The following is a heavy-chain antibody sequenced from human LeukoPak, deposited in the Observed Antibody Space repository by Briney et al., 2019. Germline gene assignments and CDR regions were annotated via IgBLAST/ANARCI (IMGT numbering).Heavy chain of an antibody. CDR1: GFTFSDYY. V-gene: IGHV3-11*01. CDR3: ARLKRRPAYFDY. Sequence: GGSLRLSCAASGFTFSDYYMSWIRQAPGKGLECISYISSSGDTIYYADSVKGRFTISRDNAKNSLYLQLNSLRAEDTAVYYCARLKRRPAYFDYWGQGTLVTVSS. J-gene: IGHJ4*02. CDR2: ISSSGDTI.